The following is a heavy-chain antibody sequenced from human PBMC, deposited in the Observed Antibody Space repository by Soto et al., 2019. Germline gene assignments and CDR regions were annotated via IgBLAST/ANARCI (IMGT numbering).Heavy chain of an antibody. D-gene: IGHD6-6*01. CDR2: IRDKANSYTT. V-gene: IGHV3-72*01. J-gene: IGHJ6*02. CDR1: GFTFSDHY. Sequence: GGSLRLSCAASGFTFSDHYMDWVRQAPGKGLEWIGRIRDKANSYTTEYAASVKGRFSVSRDDSESSLYLQMNSLKTDDTATYYCARGSSSSRSFYYYGLDVWGQGTTVTVSS. CDR3: ARGSSSSRSFYYYGLDV.